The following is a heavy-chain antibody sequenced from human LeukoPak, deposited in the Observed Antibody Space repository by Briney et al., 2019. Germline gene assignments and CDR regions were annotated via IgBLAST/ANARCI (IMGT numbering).Heavy chain of an antibody. CDR2: ISYIGTT. CDR3: ARVGTRYCSSTSCYGWFDP. D-gene: IGHD2-2*01. J-gene: IGHJ5*02. V-gene: IGHV4-59*11. Sequence: SETLSLTCAVSGDSFSSHYWTWIRQPPGRGLEWIGYISYIGTTNYNPSLKSRVTISIDTSKNQFSLKLSSVTAADTAVYYCARVGTRYCSSTSCYGWFDPWGQGTLVTVSS. CDR1: GDSFSSHY.